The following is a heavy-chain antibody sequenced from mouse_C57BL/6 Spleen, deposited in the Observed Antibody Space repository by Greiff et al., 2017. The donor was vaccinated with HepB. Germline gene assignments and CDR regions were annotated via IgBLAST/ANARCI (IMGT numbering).Heavy chain of an antibody. V-gene: IGHV1-81*01. CDR1: GYTFTSYG. CDR2: IYPRSGNT. Sequence: QVQLKESGAELARPGASVKLSCKASGYTFTSYGISWVKQRTGQGLEWIGEIYPRSGNTYYNEKFKGKATLTADKSSSTAYMELRSLTSEDSAVYFCAEYGSSYGYFDVWGTGTTVTVSS. CDR3: AEYGSSYGYFDV. D-gene: IGHD1-1*01. J-gene: IGHJ1*03.